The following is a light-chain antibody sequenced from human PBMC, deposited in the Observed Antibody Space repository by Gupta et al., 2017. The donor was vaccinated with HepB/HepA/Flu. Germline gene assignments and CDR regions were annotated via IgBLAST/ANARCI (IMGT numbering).Light chain of an antibody. CDR1: SPNIGAGFD. CDR3: QSFDNSLSVVV. V-gene: IGLV1-40*01. J-gene: IGLJ2*01. CDR2: GNV. Sequence: QSVLPQQPSVSRAPWHSATISCPDSSPNIGAGFDFHWYQHLPETAPRLLIYGNVNRPSGVPDRFSGSKSGTSASLAITGLQAEDEADYYCQSFDNSLSVVVFGGGTKLTVL.